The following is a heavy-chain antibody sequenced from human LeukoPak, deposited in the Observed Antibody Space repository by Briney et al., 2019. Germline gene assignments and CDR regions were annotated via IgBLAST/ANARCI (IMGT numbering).Heavy chain of an antibody. CDR1: GFTFSDYY. V-gene: IGHV3-11*04. D-gene: IGHD1-1*01. J-gene: IGHJ4*02. CDR2: ISTSGSTI. CDR3: ARRSYWNDVLDY. Sequence: GGSLRLSCAASGFTFSDYYMNWIRQAPGKGLEWVSYISTSGSTIYYADSVRGRFTISRDNAKNSLYLQIISLRAEDTAVYYCARRSYWNDVLDYWGQGTLVTVSS.